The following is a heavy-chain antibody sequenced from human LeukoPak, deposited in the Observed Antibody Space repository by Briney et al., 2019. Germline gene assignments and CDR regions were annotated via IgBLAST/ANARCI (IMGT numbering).Heavy chain of an antibody. V-gene: IGHV3-30*18. Sequence: GRSLRLSCAASGFTFSSYGMHWVRQAPGKGLEWVAVISYDGSNKYYADSVKGRFTISRDNSKNTLYLQMNSLRAEDTAVYYCAKDGGDYAFDYWGQGTLVTVSS. CDR1: GFTFSSYG. CDR2: ISYDGSNK. D-gene: IGHD4-17*01. J-gene: IGHJ4*02. CDR3: AKDGGDYAFDY.